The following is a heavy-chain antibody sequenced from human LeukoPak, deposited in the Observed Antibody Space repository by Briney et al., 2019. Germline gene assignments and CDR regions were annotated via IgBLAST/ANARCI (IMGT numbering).Heavy chain of an antibody. V-gene: IGHV3-23*01. Sequence: GGSLRLSCAASGFTFSNYVMHWVRQAPGKGLEWVSGISGSGGATYYADSVKGRFTISRDNSKNMLYLEVISLTAADTAVYYCAKDDAWLRFGEWSQGTLVTVSS. CDR1: GFTFSNYV. CDR3: AKDDAWLRFGE. J-gene: IGHJ4*02. CDR2: ISGSGGAT. D-gene: IGHD3-10*01.